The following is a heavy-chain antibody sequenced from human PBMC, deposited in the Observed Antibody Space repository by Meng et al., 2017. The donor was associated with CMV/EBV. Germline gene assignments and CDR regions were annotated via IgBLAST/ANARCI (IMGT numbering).Heavy chain of an antibody. D-gene: IGHD2-15*01. Sequence: SVKVSCKASGGTFSSYAISWVRQAPGQGLEWMGGIIPILGIANYAQKFQGRVTITADKSTSTAYMELSSLRSEDTAVYYCARDAARYGVVVVAATPWFDPWGQGTLVTVSS. J-gene: IGHJ5*02. V-gene: IGHV1-69*10. CDR3: ARDAARYGVVVVAATPWFDP. CDR2: IIPILGIA. CDR1: GGTFSSYA.